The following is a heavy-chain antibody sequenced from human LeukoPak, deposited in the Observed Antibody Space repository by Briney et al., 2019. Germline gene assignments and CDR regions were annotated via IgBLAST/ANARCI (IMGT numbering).Heavy chain of an antibody. J-gene: IGHJ4*02. CDR1: GGSISNYY. Sequence: PSETLSLTCTVSGGSISNYYWSWIRQPPGKGLEWIGFIYDSGNTNYNPSLKRRVTILVDTSKNQFSLKLSSVTAADTAVYYCARDNFRGYSYGSLDCWGQGTLVTVSS. D-gene: IGHD5-18*01. CDR3: ARDNFRGYSYGSLDC. CDR2: IYDSGNT. V-gene: IGHV4-59*01.